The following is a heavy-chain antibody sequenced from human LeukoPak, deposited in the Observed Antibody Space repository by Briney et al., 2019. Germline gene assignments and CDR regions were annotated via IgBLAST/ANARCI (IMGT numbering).Heavy chain of an antibody. CDR3: ARDKGGITMVRRFFPYFDY. D-gene: IGHD3-10*01. Sequence: GASVKVSCKASEYTFTGYYIHWVRQAPGQGLEGMGWINPNSGGTNYAQKFQGRVTMTRDTSISTAYMELSRLRSDDTAVYYCARDKGGITMVRRFFPYFDYWGQGTLVTVSS. V-gene: IGHV1-2*02. CDR1: EYTFTGYY. J-gene: IGHJ4*02. CDR2: INPNSGGT.